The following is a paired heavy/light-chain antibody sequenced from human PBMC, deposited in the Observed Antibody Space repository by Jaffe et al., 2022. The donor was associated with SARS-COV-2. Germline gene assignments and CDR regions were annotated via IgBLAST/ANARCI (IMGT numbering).Heavy chain of an antibody. CDR2: ISPSNGHT. J-gene: IGHJ4*02. CDR3: ARGAPLDY. V-gene: IGHV1-18*04. CDR1: GYTFSNYG. Sequence: QVQLVQSGAEVKKPGASVKVSCKASGYTFSNYGVNWVRQAPGQGLEWMGWISPSNGHTNFAQKFRGRVTMTADTSTSTVYMELRSLTSDDTAVYSCARGAPLDYWGQGSLVTVSS.
Light chain of an antibody. V-gene: IGKV3-20*01. CDR2: GAS. J-gene: IGKJ1*01. CDR3: QQYGGSAET. Sequence: EIVLTQSPGTLSLSPGERAALSCRASQSLGSTTLAWYQQKPGQAPTLLIYGASMRATGIPDRFSGSGSGTDFTLTISRLEPEDFAVYYCQQYGGSAETFGQGTKVEIK. CDR1: QSLGSTT.